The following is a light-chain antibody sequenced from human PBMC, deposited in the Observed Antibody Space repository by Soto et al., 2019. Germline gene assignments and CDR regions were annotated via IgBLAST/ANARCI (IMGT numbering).Light chain of an antibody. J-gene: IGKJ1*01. CDR3: QQYNGYPWT. CDR1: QSISSW. CDR2: KAS. V-gene: IGKV1-5*03. Sequence: DIHMTQSPSTLSASVGDRVTITCRASQSISSWLAWYQQKPGKAPKLLIYKASSLESGVPSRFSGSGSGTEFTLTISSLQPDDFATYYCQQYNGYPWTFGQGTKVDIK.